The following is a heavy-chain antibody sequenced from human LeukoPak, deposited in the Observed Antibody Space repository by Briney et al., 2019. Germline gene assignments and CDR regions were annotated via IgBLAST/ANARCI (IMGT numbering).Heavy chain of an antibody. CDR2: IRPDGSEK. Sequence: SGGSLRLSCEASGFTFNIHWMNWVRQPPGKGLEWLANIRPDGSEKVYVDSVRRRFTISRDNKKNSVYQQMNSLRCEDSAVYYCSGRSGFRSIYWGQGIRATVSS. J-gene: IGHJ4*02. CDR3: SGRSGFRSIY. CDR1: GFTFNIHW. V-gene: IGHV3-7*01. D-gene: IGHD2-2*01.